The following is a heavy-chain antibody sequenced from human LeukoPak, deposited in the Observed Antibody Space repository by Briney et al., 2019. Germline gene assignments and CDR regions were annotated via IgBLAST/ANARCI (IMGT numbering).Heavy chain of an antibody. V-gene: IGHV5-51*01. J-gene: IGHJ5*02. CDR2: IYPGDSDT. CDR3: ARLDYYGSGSYESNQARRLDWFDP. Sequence: GASLQISCKGSGYSFTSYWIGWVRQMPGKGLEWMGIIYPGDSDTRYSPSFQGQVTISADKSISTAYLQWSSLKASDTAMYYCARLDYYGSGSYESNQARRLDWFDPWGQGTLVTVSS. CDR1: GYSFTSYW. D-gene: IGHD3-10*01.